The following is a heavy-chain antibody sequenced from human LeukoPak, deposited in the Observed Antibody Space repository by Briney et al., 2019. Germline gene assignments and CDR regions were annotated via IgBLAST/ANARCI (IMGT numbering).Heavy chain of an antibody. V-gene: IGHV4-39*07. D-gene: IGHD4-17*01. CDR2: IYYSGST. CDR3: ARVGLTTVTGGDY. J-gene: IGHJ4*02. Sequence: SETLSLTCTVSGGSISSSSYYWGWIRQPPGKGLEWIGSIYYSGSTYYNPSLKSRVTISVDTSKNQFSLKLSSVTAADTAVYYCARVGLTTVTGGDYWGQGTLVTVSS. CDR1: GGSISSSSYY.